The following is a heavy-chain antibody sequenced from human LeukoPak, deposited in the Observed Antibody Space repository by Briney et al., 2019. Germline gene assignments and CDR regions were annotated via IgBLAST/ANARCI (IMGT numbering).Heavy chain of an antibody. CDR3: ASGDGGYYDSRS. Sequence: SVKVSCKASGGTFSSYAISWVRQAPGQGLEWMGGITPIFGTANYAQKFQGRVTITTDESTSTAYMELSSLRSEDTAVYYCASGDGGYYDSRSWGQGTLVTVSS. D-gene: IGHD3-22*01. CDR2: ITPIFGTA. V-gene: IGHV1-69*05. CDR1: GGTFSSYA. J-gene: IGHJ4*02.